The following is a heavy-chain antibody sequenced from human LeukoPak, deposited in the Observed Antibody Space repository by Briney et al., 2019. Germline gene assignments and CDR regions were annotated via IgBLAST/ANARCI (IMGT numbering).Heavy chain of an antibody. V-gene: IGHV3-33*08. J-gene: IGHJ4*02. D-gene: IGHD4-23*01. CDR3: ARQTTVATDC. CDR1: GFMFSSNW. Sequence: PGGSLRLSCAASGFMFSSNWMSWVRQAPGKGLEWVALIWFDGSNKYYADSVKGRFTISRDNSNNTLYLQMNSLRVEDTAVYYCARQTTVATDCWGQGTLVTVSS. CDR2: IWFDGSNK.